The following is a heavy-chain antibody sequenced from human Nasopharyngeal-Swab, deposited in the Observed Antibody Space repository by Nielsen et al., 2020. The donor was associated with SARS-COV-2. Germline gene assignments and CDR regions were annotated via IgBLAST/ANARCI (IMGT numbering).Heavy chain of an antibody. CDR2: TYYRSKWYN. D-gene: IGHD6-13*01. J-gene: IGHJ5*02. CDR1: GDSVSSNSAA. Sequence: LRLSCAISGDSVSSNSAAWNWIRQSPSRGLEWLGRTYYRSKWYNDYAVSVKSRITINPDTSKNQFSLQLNSVTPEDTAVYYCARGGSSSWLNWFDPWGQGTLVTVSS. V-gene: IGHV6-1*01. CDR3: ARGGSSSWLNWFDP.